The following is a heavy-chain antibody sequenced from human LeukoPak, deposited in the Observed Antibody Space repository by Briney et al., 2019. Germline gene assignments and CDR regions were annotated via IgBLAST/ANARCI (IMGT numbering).Heavy chain of an antibody. D-gene: IGHD2-21*02. V-gene: IGHV3-21*01. CDR2: ISSSSSYI. CDR1: GFTFSSYS. CDR3: AREAYCGGDCYFDY. Sequence: GGSLRLSCAASGFTFSSYSMNWVRQAPGKGLEWVSSISSSSSYIYYADSVKGRFTISRDNAKNSLYLQMNSLRAEDTAVYYCAREAYCGGDCYFDYWGQGTLVTVSS. J-gene: IGHJ4*02.